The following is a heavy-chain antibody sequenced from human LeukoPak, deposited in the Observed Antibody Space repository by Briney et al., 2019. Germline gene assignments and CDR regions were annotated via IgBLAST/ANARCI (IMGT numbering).Heavy chain of an antibody. CDR2: IYYSGST. Sequence: PSQTLSLTCTVSGGSISSGGYYWSWIRQHPGKGLEWIGYIYYSGSTNYNPSLKSRVTISVDTSKNQFSLKLSSVTAADTAVYYCARGIAAADNWFDPWGQGTLVTVSS. CDR3: ARGIAAADNWFDP. D-gene: IGHD6-13*01. CDR1: GGSISSGGYY. V-gene: IGHV4-31*03. J-gene: IGHJ5*02.